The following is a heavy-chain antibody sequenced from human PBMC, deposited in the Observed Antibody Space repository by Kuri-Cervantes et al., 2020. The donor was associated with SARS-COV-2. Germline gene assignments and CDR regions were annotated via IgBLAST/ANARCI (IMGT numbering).Heavy chain of an antibody. V-gene: IGHV4-39*01. J-gene: IGHJ4*02. D-gene: IGHD6-13*01. CDR2: IYYSGST. CDR3: ARHAAGFDY. CDR1: GGSISSSSYY. Sequence: SETLSLTCTVSGGSISSSSYYWGWIRQPPGKGLEWIGSIYYSGSTYYNPSLKSRVTISVDTSKNQFSLKLSSVTAADTAVYYCARHAAGFDYWGQGTLVTVSS.